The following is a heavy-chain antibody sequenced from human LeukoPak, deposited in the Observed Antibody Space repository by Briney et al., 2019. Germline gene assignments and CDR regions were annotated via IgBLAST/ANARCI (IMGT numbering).Heavy chain of an antibody. J-gene: IGHJ4*02. CDR3: GRAFPPLRTSSAGDL. CDR2: ISGRSSHT. Sequence: GGSLRLSCSASGFTFSDYDMNWIRQTPGKGLEWISAISGRSSHTYYGDSVKGRFSISRDNAKNLLYLQMNGLGAEDTAVYYCGRAFPPLRTSSAGDLWGQGTLVTVSS. D-gene: IGHD3-16*01. CDR1: GFTFSDYD. V-gene: IGHV3-21*06.